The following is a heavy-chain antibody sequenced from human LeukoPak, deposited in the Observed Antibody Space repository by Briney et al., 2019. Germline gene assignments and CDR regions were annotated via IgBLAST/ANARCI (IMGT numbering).Heavy chain of an antibody. V-gene: IGHV3-23*01. CDR1: GFTFSSYA. CDR3: AKTRPLDSSSWSHGDY. CDR2: ISGSGDNT. Sequence: GGSLRLSCAASGFTFSSYAMSWVRQVPGKGLEWVSVISGSGDNTYYADSVEGRFTISRDNSKNMLYLQMNSLRAEDTAVYYCAKTRPLDSSSWSHGDYWGQGTLVTVSS. J-gene: IGHJ4*02. D-gene: IGHD6-13*01.